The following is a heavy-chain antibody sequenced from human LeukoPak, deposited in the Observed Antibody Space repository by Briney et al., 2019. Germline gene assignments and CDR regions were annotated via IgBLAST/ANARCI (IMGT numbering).Heavy chain of an antibody. V-gene: IGHV4-59*08. D-gene: IGHD6-19*01. CDR3: ARRGAVGALAY. Sequence: PSETLSLTSTVSGGSISSHYWSWIRQPPGKGLEWIGYIYYSGSTNYNPSLKSRVTISVDTSQNQFSLRLSSVTAADTAVYYCARRGAVGALAYWGQGTLVTVSS. J-gene: IGHJ4*02. CDR2: IYYSGST. CDR1: GGSISSHY.